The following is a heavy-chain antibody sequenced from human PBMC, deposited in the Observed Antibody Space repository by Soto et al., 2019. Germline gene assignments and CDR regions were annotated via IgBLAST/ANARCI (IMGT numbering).Heavy chain of an antibody. CDR2: ISSSGSTI. CDR3: ARDSDSYGSDNWFDP. J-gene: IGHJ5*02. CDR1: GFTFSSYE. V-gene: IGHV3-48*03. D-gene: IGHD5-18*01. Sequence: HPGGSLRLSCAASGFTFSSYEMNWVRQAPGKGLEWVSYISSSGSTIYYADSVKGRFTISRDNAKNSLYLQMNSLRAEDTAVYYCARDSDSYGSDNWFDPWGQGTLVTVSS.